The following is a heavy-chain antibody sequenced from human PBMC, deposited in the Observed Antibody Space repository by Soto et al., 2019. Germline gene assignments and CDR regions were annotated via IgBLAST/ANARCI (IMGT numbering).Heavy chain of an antibody. Sequence: AAEKVSCKASGYTFTTYGIHWVRQAPGQRLEWMGWIYAANGDTKYSPKFQGRVTITRDTSASTAYMELSRLRSEDTAVTYCVRRHVSATGIDWLDPWGQGTLVTVSS. CDR1: GYTFTTYG. D-gene: IGHD6-13*01. CDR2: IYAANGDT. V-gene: IGHV1-3*01. CDR3: VRRHVSATGIDWLDP. J-gene: IGHJ5*02.